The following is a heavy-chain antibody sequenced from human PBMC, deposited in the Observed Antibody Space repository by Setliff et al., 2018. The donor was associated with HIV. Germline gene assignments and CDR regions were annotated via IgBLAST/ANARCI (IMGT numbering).Heavy chain of an antibody. D-gene: IGHD3-10*01. CDR1: GDSISRRIYY. J-gene: IGHJ4*02. CDR2: FYYSGSS. V-gene: IGHV4-39*01. Sequence: PSETLSLTCTVSGDSISRRIYYWGWIRQPPGKGLEWIGNFYYSGSSHYNPSLKSRVTISVDTSKNQFSLKLISVSAADTAVYFCARHFPSISLFFGDPGPFDRWGQGALVTVSS. CDR3: ARHFPSISLFFGDPGPFDR.